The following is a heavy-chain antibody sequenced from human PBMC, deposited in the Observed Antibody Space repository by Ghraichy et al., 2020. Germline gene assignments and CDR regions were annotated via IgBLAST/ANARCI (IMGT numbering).Heavy chain of an antibody. CDR3: ARDVTTDYYYDGMDV. CDR1: GDSVFSTSAA. J-gene: IGHJ6*02. Sequence: SETLSLTCAISGDSVFSTSAAWNWIRQSPSRGLEWLGRTYYRSKWSNDYAVSVKSRITINPDTSKNQFSLQLNSVTPEDTAVYYCARDVTTDYYYDGMDVWGQGTTVTVSS. V-gene: IGHV6-1*01. CDR2: TYYRSKWSN. D-gene: IGHD4-11*01.